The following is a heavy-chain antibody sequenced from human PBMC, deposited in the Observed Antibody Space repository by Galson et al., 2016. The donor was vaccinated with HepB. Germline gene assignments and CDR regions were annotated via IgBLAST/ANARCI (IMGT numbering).Heavy chain of an antibody. J-gene: IGHJ4*02. CDR3: ATGDIGSYYFDY. CDR2: IRPKTDGETA. V-gene: IGHV3-15*01. Sequence: SLRLSCAASGFSFTHAWLSWVRQSPGKGLECVGRIRPKTDGETAVYAPSVKGRFTLSRDDSQHMVYLQMNSLKTEDTAVYYCATGDIGSYYFDYWGQGTLVTVSS. CDR1: GFSFTHAW. D-gene: IGHD1-26*01.